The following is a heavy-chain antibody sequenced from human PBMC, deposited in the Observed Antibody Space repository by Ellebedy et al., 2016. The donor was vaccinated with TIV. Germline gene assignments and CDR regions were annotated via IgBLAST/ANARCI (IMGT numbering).Heavy chain of an antibody. J-gene: IGHJ4*02. CDR2: IIPIFGTA. Sequence: SVKVSXXASGGTFSSYAISWVRQAPGQGLEWMGGIIPIFGTANYAQKFQGRVTITADKSTSTAYMELSSLRSEDTAVYYCASGRLGELSLYPTDAYYFDYWGQGTLVTVSS. D-gene: IGHD3-16*02. V-gene: IGHV1-69*06. CDR3: ASGRLGELSLYPTDAYYFDY. CDR1: GGTFSSYA.